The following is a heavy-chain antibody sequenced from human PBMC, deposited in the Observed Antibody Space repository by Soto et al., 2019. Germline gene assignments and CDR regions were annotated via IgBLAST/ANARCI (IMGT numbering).Heavy chain of an antibody. J-gene: IGHJ4*02. CDR2: INHSGST. Sequence: SETLSLTCAVYGGSFSGYYWSWIRQPPGKGLEWIGEINHSGSTNYNPSLKSRVTISVDTSKNQFSLKLSSVTAADTAVYYCARDQGGSYAYFDSWGQGTLVTVSS. V-gene: IGHV4-34*01. CDR1: GGSFSGYY. D-gene: IGHD1-26*01. CDR3: ARDQGGSYAYFDS.